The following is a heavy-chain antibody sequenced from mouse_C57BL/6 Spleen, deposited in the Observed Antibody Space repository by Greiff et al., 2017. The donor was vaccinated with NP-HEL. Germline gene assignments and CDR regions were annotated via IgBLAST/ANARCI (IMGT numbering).Heavy chain of an antibody. Sequence: EVQLQQSGPELVKPGASVKISCKASGYSFTGYYMNWVQQSPDKSLEWIGEINPSTGGTTYNQKFKAKATLTVDKSSSTAYMQLKSLTAEDSAVYYCVRADGKGAMDYWGQGTSVTVSS. D-gene: IGHD2-1*01. CDR1: GYSFTGYY. V-gene: IGHV1-42*01. CDR3: VRADGKGAMDY. CDR2: INPSTGGT. J-gene: IGHJ4*01.